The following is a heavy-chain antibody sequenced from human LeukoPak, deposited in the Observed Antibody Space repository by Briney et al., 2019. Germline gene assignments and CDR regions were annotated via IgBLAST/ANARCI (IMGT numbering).Heavy chain of an antibody. CDR2: ITNGGSTI. Sequence: GGSLRLSCAASGFTFSDYNMNWVRQAPGKGLEWVSYITNGGSTIHHADSVKGRFTIFRDNAKKTLYLQMNSLRAEDTAVYYCARSIGLTGGGVDVWGQGTTVTVSS. CDR3: ARSIGLTGGGVDV. J-gene: IGHJ6*02. CDR1: GFTFSDYN. D-gene: IGHD3-9*01. V-gene: IGHV3-11*01.